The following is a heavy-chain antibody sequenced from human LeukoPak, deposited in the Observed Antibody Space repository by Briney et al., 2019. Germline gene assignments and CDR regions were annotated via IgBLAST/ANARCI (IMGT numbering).Heavy chain of an antibody. CDR1: GGSISTYY. V-gene: IGHV4-4*07. CDR3: ARTSPPDYYYYMDV. Sequence: SETLSLTCTVSGGSISTYYWSWIRQPAGKGLEWIGHIFTSGSTNYNPSLKSRVTMSVDTSKNQFSLKLSSVTAADTAVYYCARTSPPDYYYYMDVWGKGTTVTVSS. J-gene: IGHJ6*03. CDR2: IFTSGST.